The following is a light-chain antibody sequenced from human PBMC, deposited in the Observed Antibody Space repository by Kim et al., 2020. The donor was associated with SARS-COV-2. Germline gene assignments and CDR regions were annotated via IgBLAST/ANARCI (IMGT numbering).Light chain of an antibody. CDR1: SSNIGSNT. V-gene: IGLV1-44*01. J-gene: IGLJ3*02. Sequence: QSVLTQPPSVSGTPGQRVTISCSGSSSNIGSNTVNWYQQLPGTAPKLLMYGNNQRPSGVPDRFSGSKSGTSASLAISGLQPEDEADYYCAAWDDSLKRVFGGGTKVTVL. CDR3: AAWDDSLKRV. CDR2: GNN.